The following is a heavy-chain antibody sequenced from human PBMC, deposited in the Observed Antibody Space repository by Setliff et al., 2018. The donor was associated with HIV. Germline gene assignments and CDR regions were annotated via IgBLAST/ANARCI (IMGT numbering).Heavy chain of an antibody. CDR1: GGSISSYY. V-gene: IGHV4-59*01. Sequence: SETLSLTCTVSGGSISSYYWSWIRQPPGKGLEWIGYIYTSGSTNYNPSLKSRVTISVDTSKNQFSLKLTSVTAADTAIYYCARGVNFDYWGQGTQVTVSS. CDR2: IYTSGST. J-gene: IGHJ4*02. CDR3: ARGVNFDY. D-gene: IGHD3-3*01.